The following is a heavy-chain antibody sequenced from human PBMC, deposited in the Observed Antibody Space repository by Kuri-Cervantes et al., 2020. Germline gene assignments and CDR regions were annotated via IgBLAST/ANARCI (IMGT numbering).Heavy chain of an antibody. V-gene: IGHV3-30*04. CDR1: GFTFSSYA. Sequence: GGSLRLSCAASGFTFSSYAMHWVRQAPGKGLEWVAVISYDGSNKYYADSVKGRFTISRDNSKNTLYLQMNSLRAEDTAVYYCAKDHSSSWYYFDYWGQGTLVTVSS. CDR2: ISYDGSNK. CDR3: AKDHSSSWYYFDY. D-gene: IGHD6-13*01. J-gene: IGHJ4*02.